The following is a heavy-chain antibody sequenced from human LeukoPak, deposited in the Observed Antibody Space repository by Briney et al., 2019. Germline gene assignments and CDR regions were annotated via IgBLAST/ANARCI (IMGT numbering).Heavy chain of an antibody. V-gene: IGHV3-7*01. CDR3: ARGGKLPPQSPY. J-gene: IGHJ4*02. CDR2: INQDGREK. CDR1: GFTFITYW. Sequence: GGSLRLSCAASGFTFITYWMSWVRQAPGKGLEGVANINQDGREKYYVDSVKGRFTISRDNGKNSVYLQMNSLGAEDTGVYYCARGGKLPPQSPYWGQGTLVTVSS. D-gene: IGHD3-16*01.